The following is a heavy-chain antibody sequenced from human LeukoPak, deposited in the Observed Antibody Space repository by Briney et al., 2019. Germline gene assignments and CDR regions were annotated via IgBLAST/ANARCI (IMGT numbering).Heavy chain of an antibody. V-gene: IGHV4-61*02. CDR1: GGSISSGSYY. Sequence: SQTLSLTCTVSGGSISSGSYYWTCIRQPAGKGLEWIGRIYITESANYNSSLESRVTILVDTSKNQFSLKLSSVTAADTAIYYCARSRERICTNPPCYVDLQATWGQGALVTVSP. J-gene: IGHJ4*02. CDR3: ARSRERICTNPPCYVDLQAT. CDR2: IYITESA. D-gene: IGHD2-8*01.